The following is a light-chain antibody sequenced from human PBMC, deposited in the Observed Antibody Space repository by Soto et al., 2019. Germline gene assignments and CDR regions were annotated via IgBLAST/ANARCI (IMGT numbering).Light chain of an antibody. CDR2: DNN. CDR3: AAWDDSLNGPHVV. V-gene: IGLV1-44*01. Sequence: QSVLTQPPSVSAAPGQKVTISCSGSTSNIENNYVSWYQQLPGTAPKLLIHDNNQRPSGVPARFSGSKSGTSASLAISGLQSEDEADYYCAAWDDSLNGPHVVFGGGTKLTVL. J-gene: IGLJ2*01. CDR1: TSNIENNY.